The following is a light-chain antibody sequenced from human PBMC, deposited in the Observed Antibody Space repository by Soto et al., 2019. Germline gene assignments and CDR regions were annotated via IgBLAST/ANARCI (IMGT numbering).Light chain of an antibody. J-gene: IGLJ1*01. V-gene: IGLV2-14*01. CDR3: SSYTSSTPCPWV. CDR1: SSDVGGYNY. Sequence: QSALTQPASVSGSPGQSITISCTGTSSDVGGYNYVCWYQHHPGKAPKLMIYEVTTRPSGISNRFSGSKSGNTASLTISGRQAEDEADYYCSSYTSSTPCPWVFGTGTKLTVL. CDR2: EVT.